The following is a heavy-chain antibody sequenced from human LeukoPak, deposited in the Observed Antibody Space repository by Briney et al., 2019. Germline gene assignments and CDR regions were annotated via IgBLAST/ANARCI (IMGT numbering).Heavy chain of an antibody. CDR3: ARRSSNYAVVDP. V-gene: IGHV4-59*01. CDR2: ISYSGST. CDR1: GVSISSYY. J-gene: IGHJ5*02. D-gene: IGHD6-13*01. Sequence: SETLSLTCTVSGVSISSYYWSWIRQPPGKGLDWIGYISYSGSTNYNPSLKSRVTISVDTSKNQFSLKLSSVTAADTAVYYCARRSSNYAVVDPWGQGTLVTVSS.